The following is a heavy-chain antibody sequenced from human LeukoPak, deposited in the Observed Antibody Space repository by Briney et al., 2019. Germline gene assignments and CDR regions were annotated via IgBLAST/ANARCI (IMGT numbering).Heavy chain of an antibody. J-gene: IGHJ4*02. CDR1: GYSFTSYW. CDR2: IYPGDSDT. D-gene: IGHD1-26*01. Sequence: GESLKISCKGSGYSFTSYWIGWVRQTPGKGLEWMGIIYPGDSDTRYSPSFQGQVTISADKSINTAYLQWSSLKASDTAMYYCARRDDSGSYYVGFDYWGQGTLVTVSS. V-gene: IGHV5-51*01. CDR3: ARRDDSGSYYVGFDY.